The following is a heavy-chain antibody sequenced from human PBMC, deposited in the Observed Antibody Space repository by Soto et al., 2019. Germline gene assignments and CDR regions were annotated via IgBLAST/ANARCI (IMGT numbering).Heavy chain of an antibody. CDR1: GGSISSSSYY. CDR2: IYYSGST. D-gene: IGHD2-21*02. J-gene: IGHJ4*02. Sequence: QLQLQESGPGLVKPSETLSLTCTVSGGSISSSSYYWGWIRQPPGKGLEWIGSIYYSGSTYYNPSLKSRVTISVDTSKTQFSLKLSSVTAADTAVYYCARHSIVVVTANFDYWGQGTLVTVSS. V-gene: IGHV4-39*01. CDR3: ARHSIVVVTANFDY.